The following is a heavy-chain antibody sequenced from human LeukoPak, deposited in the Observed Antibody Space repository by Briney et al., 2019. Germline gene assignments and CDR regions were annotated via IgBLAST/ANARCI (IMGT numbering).Heavy chain of an antibody. CDR3: ALHVVDTAMVDY. D-gene: IGHD5-18*01. V-gene: IGHV4-34*01. Sequence: SETLSLTCAVYGGSFSGYYWSWIRQPPGKGREWIGEINHSGSTNHNPSLKSRVTISVDTSKNPFSLELSSVTAADTAVYYCALHVVDTAMVDYWGQGTLVTVSS. J-gene: IGHJ4*02. CDR1: GGSFSGYY. CDR2: INHSGST.